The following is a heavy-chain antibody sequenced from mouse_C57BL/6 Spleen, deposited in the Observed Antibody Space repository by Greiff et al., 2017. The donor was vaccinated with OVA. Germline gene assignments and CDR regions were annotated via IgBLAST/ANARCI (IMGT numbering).Heavy chain of an antibody. J-gene: IGHJ2*01. CDR2: ISDGGSYT. CDR1: GFTFSSYA. CDR3: ARELDSSGYLYY. D-gene: IGHD3-2*02. Sequence: EVKVVESGGGLVKPGGSLKLSCAASGFTFSSYAMSWVRQTPEKRLEWVATISDGGSYTYYPDNVKGRFTISRDNAKNNLYLQMSHLKSEDTAMYYCARELDSSGYLYYWGQGTTLTVSS. V-gene: IGHV5-4*01.